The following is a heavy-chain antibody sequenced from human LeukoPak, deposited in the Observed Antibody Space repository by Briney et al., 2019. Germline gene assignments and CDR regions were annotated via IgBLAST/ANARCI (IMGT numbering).Heavy chain of an antibody. V-gene: IGHV4-34*01. Sequence: SETLSLTCAVYGGSFSGYYWSWIRQPPGKGLEWIGEINHSGSTNHNPSLKGRVTISVDTSKNQFSLKLSSVTAADTAVYYCERGENAEDWFDPWGQGTLVTVSS. CDR3: ERGENAEDWFDP. CDR2: INHSGST. CDR1: GGSFSGYY. J-gene: IGHJ5*02. D-gene: IGHD1-1*01.